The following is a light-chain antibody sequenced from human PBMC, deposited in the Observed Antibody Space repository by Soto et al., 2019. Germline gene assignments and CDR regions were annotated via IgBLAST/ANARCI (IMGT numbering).Light chain of an antibody. J-gene: IGLJ3*02. CDR3: QSFDSSNHWV. CDR2: END. V-gene: IGLV6-57*04. CDR1: SGSIAGNY. Sequence: NFMLTQPHSVSESPGKTVVISCTRSSGSIAGNYVVWYQQRPGSAPTTVIFENDERPSAVPDRFSGSIDSSSNSASLTISGLKTEDEADYYCQSFDSSNHWVFGGGTKVTVL.